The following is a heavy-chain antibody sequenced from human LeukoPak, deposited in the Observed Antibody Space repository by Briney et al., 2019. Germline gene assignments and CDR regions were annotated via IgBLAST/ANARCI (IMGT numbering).Heavy chain of an antibody. CDR1: GYCFTNYW. Sequence: GESLKISCKGSGYCFTNYWIGWVRQMPGKCLEWMGIIYPGNSDTTYSPSFQGQVTISADKSISTAYLQWRSLKASDTAMYYCARRSDNWFDPWGQGTLVTVSS. CDR3: ARRSDNWFDP. CDR2: IYPGNSDT. J-gene: IGHJ5*02. V-gene: IGHV5-51*01. D-gene: IGHD3-10*01.